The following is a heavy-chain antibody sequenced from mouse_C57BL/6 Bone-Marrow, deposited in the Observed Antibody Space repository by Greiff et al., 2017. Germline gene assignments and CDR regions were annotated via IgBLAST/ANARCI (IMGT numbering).Heavy chain of an antibody. CDR2: IYPRSGNT. Sequence: VQGVESGAELARPGASVKLSCKASGYTFTSSGISWVKQRTGQGLEWIGEIYPRSGNTYYNEKFKGKATLTADKSSSTAYMELRSLTSEDSAVYFCARSYTCMDYWGQGTSVTVSS. CDR1: GYTFTSSG. D-gene: IGHD2-12*01. CDR3: ARSYTCMDY. J-gene: IGHJ4*01. V-gene: IGHV1-81*01.